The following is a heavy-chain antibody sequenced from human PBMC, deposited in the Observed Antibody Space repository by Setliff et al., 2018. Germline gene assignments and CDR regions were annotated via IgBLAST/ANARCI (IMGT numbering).Heavy chain of an antibody. Sequence: GGSLRLSCEASGFNITGRWMSWVRQAPGKGLEWVANISSGSNSIYHADSVMGRFTISRDNAKNTLYLQMNSLRAEDTAVYYCVRVKAEAYRDDFYFYMDVWGKGTTVTV. CDR2: ISSGSNSI. V-gene: IGHV3-48*04. CDR1: GFNITGRW. J-gene: IGHJ6*03. CDR3: VRVKAEAYRDDFYFYMDV. D-gene: IGHD6-19*01.